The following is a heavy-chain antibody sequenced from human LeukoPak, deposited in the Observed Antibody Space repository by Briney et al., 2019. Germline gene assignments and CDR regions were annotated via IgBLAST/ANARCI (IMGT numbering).Heavy chain of an antibody. V-gene: IGHV3-21*01. CDR1: GFTFSSYS. J-gene: IGHJ6*03. CDR2: ISSSSSYI. D-gene: IGHD3-3*01. Sequence: GGSLRLSCAASGFTFSSYSMNWVRQAPGKGLEWVSSISSSSSYIYYAYSVKGRFTICRDNAKNSLYLQMNSLGAEDTAVYYCAGSYYDFWSGYFSDYYYYYMDVWGKGTTVTVSS. CDR3: AGSYYDFWSGYFSDYYYYYMDV.